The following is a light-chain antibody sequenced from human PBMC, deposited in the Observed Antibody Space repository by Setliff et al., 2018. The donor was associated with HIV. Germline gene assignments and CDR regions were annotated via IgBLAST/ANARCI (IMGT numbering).Light chain of an antibody. CDR2: EVN. Sequence: QSVLTQPASVSGSPGQSITISCTGTSSDVGSYNLVSWYQQHPGKAPKLMIYEVNKRPSGVSNRFSGSKSGNTASLTIPGLQAEDEADYYCCSYAGNSIYVFGTGTKVTVL. CDR3: CSYAGNSIYV. V-gene: IGLV2-23*02. CDR1: SSDVGSYNL. J-gene: IGLJ1*01.